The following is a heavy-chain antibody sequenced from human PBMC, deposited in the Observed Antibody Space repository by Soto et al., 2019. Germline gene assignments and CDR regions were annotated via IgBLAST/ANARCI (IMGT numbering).Heavy chain of an antibody. J-gene: IGHJ4*02. CDR2: TTGSGGSA. Sequence: GGSLRLSCAASGFTFSSYAMSWVRQAPGKGLEWVSGTTGSGGSAYYADSVKGRFTISRDNSENTLYLQMNSLRAEDTAVYYCVKGWTYYYDTCRTQFDYWGQGTLVKVFS. CDR3: VKGWTYYYDTCRTQFDY. D-gene: IGHD3-22*01. CDR1: GFTFSSYA. V-gene: IGHV3-23*01.